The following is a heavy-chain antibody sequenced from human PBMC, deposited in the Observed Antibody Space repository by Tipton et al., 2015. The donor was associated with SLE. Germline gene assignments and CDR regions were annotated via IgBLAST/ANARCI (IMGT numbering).Heavy chain of an antibody. J-gene: IGHJ4*02. CDR1: GGSIGPYY. CDR3: ARGGYSSGWRFDY. V-gene: IGHV4-59*08. Sequence: TLSLTCTVSGGSIGPYYWHWIRQSPGRGLEWVGNMFYSGSVTYNPSLKSRVTMSVDMSKNQLSLKLTSVTATDTAVYYCARGGYSSGWRFDYWGQGTLVTVSS. CDR2: MFYSGSV. D-gene: IGHD6-19*01.